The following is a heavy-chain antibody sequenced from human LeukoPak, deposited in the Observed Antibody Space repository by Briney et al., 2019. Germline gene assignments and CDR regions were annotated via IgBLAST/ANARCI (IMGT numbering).Heavy chain of an antibody. J-gene: IGHJ5*02. CDR1: GGSISSSSYY. CDR2: IYYSGST. D-gene: IGHD6-19*01. CDR3: ARHDRHIAVAGTRLVSWFHP. Sequence: SETLSLTCTVSGGSISSSSYYWGWIRQPPGKGLEWIGSIYYSGSTYYNPSLKSRVTISVDTSKNQFSLKLSSVTAADTAVYYCARHDRHIAVAGTRLVSWFHPWGQGTLVTASS. V-gene: IGHV4-39*01.